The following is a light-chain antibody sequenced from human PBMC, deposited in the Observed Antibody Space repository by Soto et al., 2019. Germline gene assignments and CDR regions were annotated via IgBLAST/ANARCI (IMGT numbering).Light chain of an antibody. J-gene: IGKJ1*01. CDR3: QQRRYWPVT. V-gene: IGKV3-11*01. CDR1: QSVSSY. Sequence: EIVLTQSPAILSMSPGERVTLSCRASQSVSSYFAWYQQKPGQAPRLLIYDASNRATGVPARFSGSGSGTDFTLPISSLELEDFAVYYCQQRRYWPVTF. CDR2: DAS.